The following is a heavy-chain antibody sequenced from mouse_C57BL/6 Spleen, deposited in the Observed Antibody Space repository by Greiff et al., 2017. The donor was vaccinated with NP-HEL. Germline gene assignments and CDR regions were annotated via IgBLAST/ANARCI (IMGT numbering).Heavy chain of an antibody. CDR3: ASYYGSSYYWYFDV. CDR1: GYSITSGYY. D-gene: IGHD1-1*01. J-gene: IGHJ1*03. V-gene: IGHV3-6*01. CDR2: ISYDGSN. Sequence: EVQLQQSGPGLVKPSQSLSLTCSVTGYSITSGYYWNWIRQFPGNKLEWMGYISYDGSNNYNPSLKNRIPITRDTSKNQFFLKLNSVTTEDTATYYCASYYGSSYYWYFDVWGTGTTVTVSS.